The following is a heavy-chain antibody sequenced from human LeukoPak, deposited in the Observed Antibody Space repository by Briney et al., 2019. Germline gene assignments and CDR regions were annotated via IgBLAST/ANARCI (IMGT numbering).Heavy chain of an antibody. D-gene: IGHD1-14*01. CDR1: GYSFTSYW. CDR3: ARVGNPVFYYYMDV. V-gene: IGHV1-46*01. J-gene: IGHJ6*03. CDR2: INPSGGST. Sequence: GESLKISCKGSGYSFTSYWIAWVRPAPGQGLEWMGIINPSGGSTSYAQKLQGRVTMTTDTSTSTAYMELRSLRSDDTAVYYCARVGNPVFYYYMDVWGKGATVTVSS.